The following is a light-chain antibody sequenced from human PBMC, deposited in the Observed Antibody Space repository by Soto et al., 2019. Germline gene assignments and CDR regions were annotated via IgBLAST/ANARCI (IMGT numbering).Light chain of an antibody. V-gene: IGKV3-20*01. CDR2: DAS. J-gene: IGKJ5*01. CDR3: QQYAHSTPIS. CDR1: QSISNN. Sequence: EIVMTQSPATLSVSPGERATLSCRASQSISNNLAWYRQNPGQAPRLLIYDASSRATGIPDRFSGSGSGTDFTLTISRLEPEDFAVYYCQQYAHSTPISFGQGTRLEIK.